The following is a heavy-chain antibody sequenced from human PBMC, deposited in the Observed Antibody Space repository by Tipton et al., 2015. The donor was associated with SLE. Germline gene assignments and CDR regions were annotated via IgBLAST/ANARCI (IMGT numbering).Heavy chain of an antibody. J-gene: IGHJ4*02. CDR2: IGSSSSTI. Sequence: SLRLSCAASGFTFSSYSMSWVRQAPGKGLEWVSYIGSSSSTIYYADSVKGRFTISRDNAKNSLYLQMNSLRDEDTAVYYCAKGPGELRYYFDYWGQGTLVTVSS. CDR3: AKGPGELRYYFDY. D-gene: IGHD1-26*01. CDR1: GFTFSSYS. V-gene: IGHV3-48*02.